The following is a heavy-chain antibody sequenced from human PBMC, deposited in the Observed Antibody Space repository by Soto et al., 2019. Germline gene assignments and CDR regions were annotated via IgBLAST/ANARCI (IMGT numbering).Heavy chain of an antibody. CDR2: ISGSSGTV. Sequence: EVQLVESGGGLVQPGGSLRLSCAASGFIFSSYSMNWVRQAPGEGLEWISYISGSSGTVFYADSVKGRFTISRDNAKNSLYLQMNSLRDEDTAVYYCARDPLLYAWGQGTLVTVSS. J-gene: IGHJ4*02. V-gene: IGHV3-48*02. CDR1: GFIFSSYS. CDR3: ARDPLLYA. D-gene: IGHD3-16*01.